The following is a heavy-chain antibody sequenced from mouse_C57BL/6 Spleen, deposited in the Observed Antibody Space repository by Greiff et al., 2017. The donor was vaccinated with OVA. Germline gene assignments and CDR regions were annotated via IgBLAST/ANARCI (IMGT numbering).Heavy chain of an antibody. V-gene: IGHV1-50*01. J-gene: IGHJ3*01. CDR1: GYTFTSYW. Sequence: QVQLQQPGAELVKPGASVKLSCKASGYTFTSYWMQWVKQRPGQGLEWIGEIDPSDSYTNYNQKFKGKATLTVDTSSSTAYMQLSSLTSEDSAVYYCARGEGITTVVAKAYWGQGTLVTVSA. D-gene: IGHD1-1*01. CDR2: IDPSDSYT. CDR3: ARGEGITTVVAKAY.